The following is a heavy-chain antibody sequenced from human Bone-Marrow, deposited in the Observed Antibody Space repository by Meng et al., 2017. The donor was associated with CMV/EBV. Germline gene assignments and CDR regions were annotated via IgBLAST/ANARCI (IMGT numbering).Heavy chain of an antibody. D-gene: IGHD3-3*01. CDR2: IYWDDDK. CDR3: AHRRGEWLFFDD. CDR1: GFSPTTRGVG. Sequence: ITLKGLGPTRGKPQRTPPLTCSFSGFSPTTRGVGVGWIRQPPGKALEWLALIYWDDDKRYSPFLKSRLTITKDTAINQVVLTMTNMDPVDTATYYCAHRRGEWLFFDDWGQGTLVTVSS. V-gene: IGHV2-5*02. J-gene: IGHJ4*02.